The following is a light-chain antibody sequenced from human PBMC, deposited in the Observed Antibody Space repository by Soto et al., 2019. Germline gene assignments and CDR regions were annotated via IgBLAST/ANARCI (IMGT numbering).Light chain of an antibody. CDR1: SSDVGGYNY. J-gene: IGLJ2*01. Sequence: QSVLTQPASVSWSPGQSITISCTGTSSDVGGYNYVSWYQQHPGKAPKLMIYDVSNRPSGVSNRFSGSKSGNTASLTISGLQAEDEAHYYCSSYTSSSTLVVFGGGTKLTLL. CDR3: SSYTSSSTLVV. CDR2: DVS. V-gene: IGLV2-14*01.